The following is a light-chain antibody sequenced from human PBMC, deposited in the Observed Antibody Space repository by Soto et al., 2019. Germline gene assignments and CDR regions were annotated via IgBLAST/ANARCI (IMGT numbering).Light chain of an antibody. Sequence: EIVLTQSPATLSLSPGERATPSCRASRSVGNNLAWYQKKPGQAPGLLIYAASTRATGIPARFSGSGSGTDFTLTISSLEPEDFAVYYCQQHADWPLTFGGGTKVDIK. CDR3: QQHADWPLT. CDR1: RSVGNN. CDR2: AAS. J-gene: IGKJ4*01. V-gene: IGKV3-11*01.